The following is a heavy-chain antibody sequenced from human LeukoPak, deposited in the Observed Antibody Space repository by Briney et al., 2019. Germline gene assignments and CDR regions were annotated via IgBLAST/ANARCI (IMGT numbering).Heavy chain of an antibody. CDR3: ARDPNGDYIGAFEF. V-gene: IGHV3-23*01. Sequence: HPGGSLRLSCAASGFTFTNYAVMWVRQAPGQGLEWASAITSGGYAKYADSVKGRFTISRDNSKNTLYLQMNSLKTEDTAQYFCARDPNGDYIGAFEFWGQGTGVTVSS. D-gene: IGHD4-17*01. J-gene: IGHJ3*01. CDR2: ITSGGYA. CDR1: GFTFTNYA.